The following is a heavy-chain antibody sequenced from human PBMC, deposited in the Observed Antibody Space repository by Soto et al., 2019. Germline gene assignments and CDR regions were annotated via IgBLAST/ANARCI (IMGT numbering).Heavy chain of an antibody. V-gene: IGHV1-18*01. D-gene: IGHD3-22*01. CDR3: ARDGGPFRDSSGYSDWYFDL. J-gene: IGHJ2*01. CDR2: ISPYSGYT. Sequence: ASVKVSCKGFGYSFMKYGINWVRQAPGQGLEWVGWISPYSGYTNYAQKLQGRVTMTTDTSTSTAYMELRSLRSDDTAVYYCARDGGPFRDSSGYSDWYFDLWGRGTLVTVSS. CDR1: GYSFMKYG.